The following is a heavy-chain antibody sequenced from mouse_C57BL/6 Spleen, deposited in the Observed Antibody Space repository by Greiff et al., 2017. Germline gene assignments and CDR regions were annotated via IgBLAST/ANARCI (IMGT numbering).Heavy chain of an antibody. CDR1: GYTFTDYE. V-gene: IGHV1-15*01. CDR3: TRSGGYDAMDY. J-gene: IGHJ4*01. Sequence: QVHVKQSGAELVRPGASVTLSCKASGYTFTDYEMHWVKQTPVHGLEWIGAIDPETGGTAYNQKFKGKAILTADKSSSTAYMELRSLTSEDSAVYYCTRSGGYDAMDYWGQGTSVTVSS. CDR2: IDPETGGT.